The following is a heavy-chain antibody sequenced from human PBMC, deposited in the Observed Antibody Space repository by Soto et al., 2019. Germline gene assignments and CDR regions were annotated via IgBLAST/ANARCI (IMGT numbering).Heavy chain of an antibody. V-gene: IGHV4-59*08. CDR1: GGSISSYY. Sequence: QVQLQESGPGLVKPSENLSLSCTVSGGSISSYYWSWFRQSPGKRMEWIGYVHHSWGSSYNPSLQSLVAIPLATSKSQFSLKGTSGTATATAVYYCARQGFGPLHGLVDVGGHGTTVTVSS. CDR3: ARQGFGPLHGLVDV. CDR2: VHHSWGS. J-gene: IGHJ6*02. D-gene: IGHD3-10*01.